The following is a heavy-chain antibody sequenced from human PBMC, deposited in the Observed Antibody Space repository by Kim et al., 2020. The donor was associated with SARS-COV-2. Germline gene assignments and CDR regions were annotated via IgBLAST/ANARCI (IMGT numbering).Heavy chain of an antibody. CDR3: ARDLVA. V-gene: IGHV3-33*01. J-gene: IGHJ4*02. Sequence: YDGSNKYYADSVKGRFTISRDNSKNTLYLQMTSLRAEDTAVYYCARDLVAWGQGTLVTVSS. CDR2: YDGSNK.